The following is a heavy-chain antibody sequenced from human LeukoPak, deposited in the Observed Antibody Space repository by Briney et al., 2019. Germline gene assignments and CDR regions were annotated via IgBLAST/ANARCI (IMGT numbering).Heavy chain of an antibody. V-gene: IGHV3-21*01. CDR2: ISSSSSYI. J-gene: IGHJ4*02. Sequence: GGSLRLSCAASGFTFSSYGMHWVRQAPGKGLEWVSSISSSSSYIYYADSVRGRFTISRDNAKNSLYLQMNSLRAEDTAVYYCARAGLGYCSSTSCLHFDYWGQGTLVTVSS. CDR3: ARAGLGYCSSTSCLHFDY. D-gene: IGHD2-2*01. CDR1: GFTFSSYG.